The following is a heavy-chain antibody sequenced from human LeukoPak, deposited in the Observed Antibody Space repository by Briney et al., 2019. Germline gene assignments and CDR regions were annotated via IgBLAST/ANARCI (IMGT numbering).Heavy chain of an antibody. CDR2: INSDGSST. CDR3: ASENYDILTGYRH. V-gene: IGHV3-74*01. Sequence: PVGSLRLSCAASGFTFSSYWMHWVRQAPGKGLGWVSRINSDGSSTSYADSVKGRFTISRDNAKNTLYLQMNSLRAEDTAVYYCASENYDILTGYRHWGQGTLVTVSS. CDR1: GFTFSSYW. D-gene: IGHD3-9*01. J-gene: IGHJ4*02.